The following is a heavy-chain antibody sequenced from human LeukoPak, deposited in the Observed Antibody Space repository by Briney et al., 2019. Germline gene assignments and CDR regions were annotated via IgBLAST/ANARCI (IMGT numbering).Heavy chain of an antibody. CDR1: GYTFTGYY. D-gene: IGHD6-13*01. Sequence: ASVKVSCKASGYTFTGYYMHWVRQAPGQGLEWMGWINPNSGGTNYAQKFQGRVTMTRDTSISTAYMELSRLRSDDTAVYYCARDPSISSSWYYFDYWGQGTLVTVSS. CDR3: ARDPSISSSWYYFDY. V-gene: IGHV1-2*02. CDR2: INPNSGGT. J-gene: IGHJ4*02.